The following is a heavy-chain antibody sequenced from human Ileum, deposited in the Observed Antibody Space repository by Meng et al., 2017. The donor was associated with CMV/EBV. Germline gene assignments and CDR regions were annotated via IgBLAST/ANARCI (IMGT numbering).Heavy chain of an antibody. CDR2: IRYDESNK. CDR3: ARERVVIAMGAFDI. CDR1: GFTFSTYG. Sequence: GESLKISCAASGFTFSTYGMHWVRQAPGKGLEWVAFIRYDESNKYYGDSVKGRFTISRDNSKNTLYLQMNSLRAEDTAVYYCARERVVIAMGAFDIWGQGTLVTVSS. D-gene: IGHD2-21*01. J-gene: IGHJ3*02. V-gene: IGHV3-30*02.